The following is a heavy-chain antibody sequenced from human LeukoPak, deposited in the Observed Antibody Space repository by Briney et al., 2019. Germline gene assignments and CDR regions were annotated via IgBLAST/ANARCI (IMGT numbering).Heavy chain of an antibody. J-gene: IGHJ4*02. CDR3: ARDPDYDYVWDY. Sequence: GGSLRLSCAASGFTFSNYWMSWVRQAPGKGLEWVANINQDGSEKYYVDSVKGRFTISRDNAKNSLYLQMNSLRAEDTAVYYCARDPDYDYVWDYWGQGTLVTVSS. CDR2: INQDGSEK. CDR1: GFTFSNYW. V-gene: IGHV3-7*01. D-gene: IGHD3-16*01.